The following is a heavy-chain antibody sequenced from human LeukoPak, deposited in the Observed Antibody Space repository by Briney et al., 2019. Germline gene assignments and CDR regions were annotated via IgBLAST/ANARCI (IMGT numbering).Heavy chain of an antibody. CDR2: IYYSGST. D-gene: IGHD3-22*01. CDR1: GGSISSYY. CDR3: AREVVDYYDSSGYYYRGYYYYMDV. V-gene: IGHV4-59*01. Sequence: SETLSLTCTVSGGSISSYYWSWIRQPPGKGLEWIGYIYYSGSTNYNPSLKSRVTISVDTSKNQFSLKLSSVTAADTAVYYCAREVVDYYDSSGYYYRGYYYYMDVWGKGTTVTISS. J-gene: IGHJ6*03.